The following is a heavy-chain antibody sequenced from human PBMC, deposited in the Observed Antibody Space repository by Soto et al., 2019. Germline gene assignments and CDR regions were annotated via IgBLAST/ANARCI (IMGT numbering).Heavy chain of an antibody. CDR1: GGSISSGGYY. J-gene: IGHJ2*01. CDR2: IYYSGST. Sequence: QVQLQESGPGLVKPSQTLSLTCTVSGGSISSGGYYWSWIRQHPGKGLEWIGYIYYSGSTYYNPSLKIRVTIAVDTSKNQFSLKLSSVTAADTAVYYCARGWRDIVVVTANSYWYFDLWGRGTLVTVSS. V-gene: IGHV4-31*03. D-gene: IGHD2-21*02. CDR3: ARGWRDIVVVTANSYWYFDL.